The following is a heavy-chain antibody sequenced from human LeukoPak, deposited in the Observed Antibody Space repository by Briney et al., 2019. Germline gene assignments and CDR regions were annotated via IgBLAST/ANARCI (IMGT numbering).Heavy chain of an antibody. CDR1: GFTFSTSW. D-gene: IGHD4-17*01. CDR3: ASSKDHYARY. V-gene: IGHV3-7*05. Sequence: PGGSLRLSCAASGFTFSTSWMHWVRQTPGKGLQWVASIHQDAGEKQYVDSVRGRFTISRDNAKNSLYLQMNNLRVEDTAVYYCASSKDHYARYWGQGTLVTVSS. CDR2: IHQDAGEK. J-gene: IGHJ4*02.